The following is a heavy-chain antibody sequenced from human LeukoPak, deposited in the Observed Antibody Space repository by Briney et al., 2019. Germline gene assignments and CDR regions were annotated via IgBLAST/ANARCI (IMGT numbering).Heavy chain of an antibody. D-gene: IGHD3-22*01. CDR2: FGTRSTSV. J-gene: IGHJ4*02. CDR1: GFTFSGYS. Sequence: GGSLRLSCTASGFTFSGYSMNWIRQAPGKGLEWVPSFGTRSTSVYHAGSVKGRFAISRDNAKNSLHLQMNSLRAEDTALYYCAREVSEGFDFWGQGTLVTVSS. CDR3: AREVSEGFDF. V-gene: IGHV3-21*01.